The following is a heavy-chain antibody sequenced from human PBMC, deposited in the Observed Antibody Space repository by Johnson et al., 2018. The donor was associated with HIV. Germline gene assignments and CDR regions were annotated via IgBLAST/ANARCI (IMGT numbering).Heavy chain of an antibody. Sequence: QVQLVESGGGVVQPGRSLRLSCAASGFTFSSYAMHWVRQAPGKGLEWVAVISYDGSNKYYADSVKGRFPISRDNSKNTLYLQMNSLRAEDTAVYYCARVVRKGGAHHDAFDIWGQGTMVTVSS. CDR1: GFTFSSYA. CDR2: ISYDGSNK. V-gene: IGHV3-30-3*01. J-gene: IGHJ3*02. CDR3: ARVVRKGGAHHDAFDI. D-gene: IGHD1-26*01.